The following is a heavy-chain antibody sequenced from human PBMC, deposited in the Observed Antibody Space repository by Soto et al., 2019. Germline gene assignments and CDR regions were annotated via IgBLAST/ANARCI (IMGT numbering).Heavy chain of an antibody. D-gene: IGHD5-18*01. J-gene: IGHJ6*02. CDR2: INHSGST. CDR3: ARGRGYSYGYVYYYYYCMDV. Sequence: PSETLSLTCAVYGGSFSGYYWSWIRQPPGKGLEWIGEINHSGSTNYNPSLKSRVTISVDTSKNQFSLKLSSVTAADTAVYYCARGRGYSYGYVYYYYYCMDVWGQGTTVTVSS. CDR1: GGSFSGYY. V-gene: IGHV4-34*01.